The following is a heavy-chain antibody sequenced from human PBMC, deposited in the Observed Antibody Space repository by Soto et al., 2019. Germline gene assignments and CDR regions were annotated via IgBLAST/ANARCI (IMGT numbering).Heavy chain of an antibody. V-gene: IGHV1-8*01. CDR3: ARVTPYYDSSGYYSESIDY. D-gene: IGHD3-22*01. CDR2: MNPNSGNT. Sequence: ASVKVSCKASGYTFTSYDINWVRQATGQGLEWMGWMNPNSGNTGYAQKFQGRVTMTRNTSISTAYMELSSLRSEDTAVYYCARVTPYYDSSGYYSESIDYWGQGTLVTVSS. CDR1: GYTFTSYD. J-gene: IGHJ4*02.